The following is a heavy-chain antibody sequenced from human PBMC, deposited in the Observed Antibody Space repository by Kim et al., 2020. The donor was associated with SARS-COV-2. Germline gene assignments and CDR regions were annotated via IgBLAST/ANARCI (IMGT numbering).Heavy chain of an antibody. CDR3: AIYYGLPV. J-gene: IGHJ6*02. CDR1: GYNFTRYS. V-gene: IGHV1-3*01. CDR2: INAATVNT. D-gene: IGHD3-10*01. Sequence: ASVKVSCKASGYNFTRYSMHWVRQAPGQRLEWMGWINAATVNTKYSQKFQGRVIITRDTSASTAYMDLSSLRSEDTAVYYCAIYYGLPVWVQGSTVTVSS.